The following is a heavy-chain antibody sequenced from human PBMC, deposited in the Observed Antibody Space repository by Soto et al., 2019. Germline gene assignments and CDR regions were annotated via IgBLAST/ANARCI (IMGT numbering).Heavy chain of an antibody. J-gene: IGHJ6*02. Sequence: GASVKVSCKAPGYTFTSYYMHWVRQAPGQGLEWMGIINPSGGSTSYAQKFQGRVTMTRDTSTSTVYMELSSLRSEDTAVYYCARDRPTIFGVVIRNYYYYYYGMDVWGQGTTVTVSS. CDR2: INPSGGST. D-gene: IGHD3-3*01. CDR3: ARDRPTIFGVVIRNYYYYYYGMDV. V-gene: IGHV1-46*01. CDR1: GYTFTSYY.